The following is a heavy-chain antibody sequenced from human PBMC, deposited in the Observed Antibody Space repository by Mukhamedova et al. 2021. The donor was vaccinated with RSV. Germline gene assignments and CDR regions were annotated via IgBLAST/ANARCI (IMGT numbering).Heavy chain of an antibody. J-gene: IGHJ6*03. V-gene: IGHV4-4*07. CDR3: ASSEGHYYYMDV. Sequence: GRIYTSGSTNYNPSLKSRVTMSVDTSKNQFSLKLSSVTAADTAVYYCASSEGHYYYMDVWGKGTTATVSS. CDR2: IYTSGST.